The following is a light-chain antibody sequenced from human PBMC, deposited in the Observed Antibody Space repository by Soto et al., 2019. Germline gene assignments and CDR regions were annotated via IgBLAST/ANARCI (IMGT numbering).Light chain of an antibody. Sequence: QSALTQPASVSGSPGQSITISCTGTSSDVGSYNLVSWYQQHPGKAPKLMIYEGSKRPSGVSNRFSGSKSGNTASLTISGLQAEDEADYYCCPYAGRSPWVFGGGTKLTVL. CDR2: EGS. CDR1: SSDVGSYNL. CDR3: CPYAGRSPWV. J-gene: IGLJ3*02. V-gene: IGLV2-23*01.